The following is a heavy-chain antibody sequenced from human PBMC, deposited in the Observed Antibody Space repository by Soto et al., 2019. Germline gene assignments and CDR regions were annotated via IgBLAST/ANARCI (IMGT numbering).Heavy chain of an antibody. V-gene: IGHV3-9*01. CDR2: ISWNSGSI. Sequence: QLGGSLRLSCAASGFTFDDYAMHWVRQAPGKGLEWVSGISWNSGSIGYADSVKGRFTISRDNAKNSLYLQMNSLRAEDTALYYCAKAARPGRDAFDIWGQGTMVTVSS. J-gene: IGHJ3*02. CDR1: GFTFDDYA. D-gene: IGHD3-10*01. CDR3: AKAARPGRDAFDI.